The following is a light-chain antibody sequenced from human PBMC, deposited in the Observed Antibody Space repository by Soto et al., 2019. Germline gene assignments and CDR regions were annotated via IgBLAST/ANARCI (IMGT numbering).Light chain of an antibody. CDR2: AAS. Sequence: DVRMTQSPSSLSASVGDTITITCRASRTINTYLNWFQQKPGEPPRLLIYAASSLQSGVPSRFSGSGSGTDFTLTISRLEPEDFAVYYCHQYGSSPRTFGQGTKVDIK. CDR3: HQYGSSPRT. V-gene: IGKV1-39*01. CDR1: RTINTY. J-gene: IGKJ1*01.